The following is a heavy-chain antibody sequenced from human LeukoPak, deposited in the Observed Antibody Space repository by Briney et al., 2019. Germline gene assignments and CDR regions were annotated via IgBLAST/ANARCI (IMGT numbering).Heavy chain of an antibody. Sequence: SETLSLTCTVSGGSISSTNWWSWVRQPPGKGLEWIGEIYHSGSTNYNPSLKSRVTISVDTSKNQFSLKLSSVTAADTAVYYCARDLPIVVVPAANDQNWFDPWGQGTLVTVSS. CDR3: ARDLPIVVVPAANDQNWFDP. CDR2: IYHSGST. J-gene: IGHJ5*02. V-gene: IGHV4-4*02. CDR1: GGSISSTNW. D-gene: IGHD2-2*01.